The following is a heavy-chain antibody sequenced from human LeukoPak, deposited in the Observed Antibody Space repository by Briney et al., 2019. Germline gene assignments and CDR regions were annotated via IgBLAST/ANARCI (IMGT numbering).Heavy chain of an antibody. CDR1: GYTFTGYY. V-gene: IGHV1-2*02. D-gene: IGHD6-13*01. J-gene: IGHJ4*02. CDR3: ARDPIRTAAGPNFDY. CDR2: INPNSGGT. Sequence: ASVKVSCKASGYTFTGYYMHWVRQAPGQGLEWMGWINPNSGGTNYAQKFQGRVTMTRDTSISTAYMELSRLRSDDTAVYYCARDPIRTAAGPNFDYWGQGTLVTVSS.